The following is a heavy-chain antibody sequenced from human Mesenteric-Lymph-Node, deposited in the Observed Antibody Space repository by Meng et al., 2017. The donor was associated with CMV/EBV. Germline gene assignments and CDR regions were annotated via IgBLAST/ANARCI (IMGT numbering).Heavy chain of an antibody. CDR2: IYPDDSDT. V-gene: IGHV5-51*01. D-gene: IGHD6-6*01. CDR3: ARAPKLAARHYYFDY. CDR1: GYSFTTHW. Sequence: KVSCKGSGYSFTTHWIAWVRQIPGKGLELMGIIYPDDSDTTYSPSFQGQVTISADKSVNTAYLQWRSLKASDTAMYYCARAPKLAARHYYFDYWGQGTLVTVSS. J-gene: IGHJ4*02.